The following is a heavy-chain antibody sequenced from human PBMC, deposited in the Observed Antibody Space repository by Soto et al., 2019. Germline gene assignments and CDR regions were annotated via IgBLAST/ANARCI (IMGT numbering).Heavy chain of an antibody. CDR2: INPNSGGT. CDR1: GYTFTGYY. V-gene: IGHV1-2*04. D-gene: IGHD4-17*01. CDR3: ARDKGDYGVVSDY. Sequence: ASVKVSCKASGYTFTGYYMHWVRQAPGQGLEWMGWINPNSGGTNYAQKFQGWVTMTRDTSISTAYMELSRLRSDDTAVYYCARDKGDYGVVSDYCCPALLVTVSS. J-gene: IGHJ4*02.